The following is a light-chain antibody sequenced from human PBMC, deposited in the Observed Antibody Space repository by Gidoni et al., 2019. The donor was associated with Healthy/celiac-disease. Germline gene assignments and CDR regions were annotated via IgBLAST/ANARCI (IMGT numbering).Light chain of an antibody. CDR3: LLSYSGARPLV. CDR1: TGAVTSGHY. V-gene: IGLV7-46*01. CDR2: DTR. Sequence: QAVVTQEPSLTVPQGGTVTLTCGSSTGAVTSGHYPYWFQQKPGQAPRPLIYDTRNKHSWTPARFSGSLLGGNAALTLSGAQPEDVAEYYCLLSYSGARPLVFGGGTKLTVL. J-gene: IGLJ2*01.